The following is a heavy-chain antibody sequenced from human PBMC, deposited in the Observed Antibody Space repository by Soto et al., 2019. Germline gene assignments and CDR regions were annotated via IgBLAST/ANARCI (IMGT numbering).Heavy chain of an antibody. D-gene: IGHD2-15*01. CDR3: ARVVVVVVAASYYFDY. Sequence: ETLSLTCAVSGYSISSGYYWGWIRQPPGKGLEWIGSIYHSGSTYYNPSLKSRVTISVDTSKNQFSLKLSSVTAADTAVYYCARVVVVVVAASYYFDYWGQGTLVTVSS. CDR2: IYHSGST. CDR1: GYSISSGYY. J-gene: IGHJ4*02. V-gene: IGHV4-38-2*01.